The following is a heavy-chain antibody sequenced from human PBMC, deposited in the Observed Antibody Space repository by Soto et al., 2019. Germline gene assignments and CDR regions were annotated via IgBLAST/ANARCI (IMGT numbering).Heavy chain of an antibody. D-gene: IGHD6-13*01. CDR2: INPSGGST. CDR3: ARPMQQLGGGDYYYGMDV. CDR1: GYTFTSYY. J-gene: IGHJ6*02. V-gene: IGHV1-46*01. Sequence: ASVKVSCKASGYTFTSYYMHWVRQAPGQGLEWMGIINPSGGSTSYAQKFQGRVTMTRDTSTSTVYMELSSLRSEETAVYYCARPMQQLGGGDYYYGMDVWGQGTTVTVSS.